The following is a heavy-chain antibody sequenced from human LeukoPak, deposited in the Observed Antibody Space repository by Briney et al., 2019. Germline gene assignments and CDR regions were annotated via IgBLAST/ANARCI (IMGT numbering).Heavy chain of an antibody. CDR2: IYYSGST. CDR3: ARVADGKGYPFDY. J-gene: IGHJ4*02. D-gene: IGHD5-18*01. V-gene: IGHV4-39*07. CDR1: DGSFSSGGIT. Sequence: KPRGTLSLSCTASDGSFSSGGITWGWIARPQGKGLGCVGTIYYSGSTYYKSSLKSRVTISVDTSKNQFSLKLSSVTAAGTAVYYCARVADGKGYPFDYWGQGTLVTVSS.